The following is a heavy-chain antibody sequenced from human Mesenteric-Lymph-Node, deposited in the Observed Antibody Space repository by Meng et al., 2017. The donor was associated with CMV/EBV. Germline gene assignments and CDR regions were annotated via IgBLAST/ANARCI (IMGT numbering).Heavy chain of an antibody. CDR2: ILWNSGSV. V-gene: IGHV3-9*01. D-gene: IGHD2-2*01. CDR1: GFIFDDYA. Sequence: SLKISCVTSGFIFDDYAIHWVRQTPGEGLEWVSTILWNSGSVGYADSVKGRFTISRDKAKNSLYLHMNSLRAEDTALYHCARGAVPSAMRGYYYGLDVWGQGTTVTVS. CDR3: ARGAVPSAMRGYYYGLDV. J-gene: IGHJ6*02.